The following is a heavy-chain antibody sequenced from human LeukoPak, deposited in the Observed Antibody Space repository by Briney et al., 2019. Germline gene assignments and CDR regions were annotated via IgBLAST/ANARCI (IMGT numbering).Heavy chain of an antibody. CDR2: IYYSGSA. V-gene: IGHV4-31*03. D-gene: IGHD3-10*01. CDR1: CGSISSGGYY. Sequence: PSQTLSLTCTVSCGSISSGGYYWSWIRQPPGKGLEWIGYIYYSGSAYYNPSLKSRVTISVDTSKNQFSLKLSSVTAADTAVYYCARDQSGYYGSGSYGMDVWGKGTTVTVSS. CDR3: ARDQSGYYGSGSYGMDV. J-gene: IGHJ6*04.